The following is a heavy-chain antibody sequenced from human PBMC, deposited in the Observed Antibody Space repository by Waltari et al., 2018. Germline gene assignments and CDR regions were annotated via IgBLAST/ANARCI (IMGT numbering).Heavy chain of an antibody. V-gene: IGHV4-59*01. Sequence: QVQLQESGPGLVKPSETLSLICSVSGDSITNYYWSWVRQPPGKGLEWIGYIAYSGSTRYNPSLKSRAPISVDTSKKQFSLRLGSVTAADTAIYYCARSYDFWSGYPLHYWGQGTLVTVSS. CDR2: IAYSGST. CDR3: ARSYDFWSGYPLHY. D-gene: IGHD3-3*01. CDR1: GDSITNYY. J-gene: IGHJ4*02.